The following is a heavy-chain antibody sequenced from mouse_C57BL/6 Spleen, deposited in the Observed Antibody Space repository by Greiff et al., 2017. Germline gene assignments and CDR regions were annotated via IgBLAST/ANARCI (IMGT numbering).Heavy chain of an antibody. Sequence: EVQLMESGGGLVKPGGSLKLSCAASGFTFSSYAMSWVRQTPEKRLEWVATISDGGSYTYYPDNVKGRFTISRDNAKNNLYLQMSHLKSEDTAMYYCAREGMITDAMDYWGQGTSVTVSS. CDR1: GFTFSSYA. V-gene: IGHV5-4*01. D-gene: IGHD2-4*01. CDR2: ISDGGSYT. J-gene: IGHJ4*01. CDR3: AREGMITDAMDY.